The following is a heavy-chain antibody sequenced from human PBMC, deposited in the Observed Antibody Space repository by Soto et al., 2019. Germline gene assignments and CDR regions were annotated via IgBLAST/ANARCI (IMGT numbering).Heavy chain of an antibody. CDR3: AKPAGVSGGRQAVDY. CDR2: INGSGGRT. D-gene: IGHD2-15*01. J-gene: IGHJ4*02. CDR1: GFTFNNYA. Sequence: VHLLESGGGLVQPGGSLRLSCATSGFTFNNYAMNWVSQAPGRGLVWVSSINGSGGRTYYADSVKGRFTISRDNSRNTLYLQLNSLRAEDTALYYCAKPAGVSGGRQAVDYWGQGAQVTVSS. V-gene: IGHV3-23*01.